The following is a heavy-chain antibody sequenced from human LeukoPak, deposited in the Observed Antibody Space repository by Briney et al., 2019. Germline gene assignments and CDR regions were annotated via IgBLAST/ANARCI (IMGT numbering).Heavy chain of an antibody. J-gene: IGHJ2*01. CDR2: IYYSGST. CDR1: GGSISSGGYY. Sequence: SQTLSLTCTVSGGSISSGGYYWSWIRQPPGKGLEWIGYIYYSGSTNYNPSLKSRVTISVDTSKNQFSLKLSSVTAADTAVYYCARQSLYSSGWPLWYFDLWGRGTLVTVSS. CDR3: ARQSLYSSGWPLWYFDL. D-gene: IGHD6-19*01. V-gene: IGHV4-61*08.